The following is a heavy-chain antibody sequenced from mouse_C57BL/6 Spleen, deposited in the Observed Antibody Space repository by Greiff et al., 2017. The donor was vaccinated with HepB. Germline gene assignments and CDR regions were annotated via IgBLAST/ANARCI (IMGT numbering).Heavy chain of an antibody. CDR1: GYAFSSYW. CDR2: IYPGDGDT. V-gene: IGHV1-80*01. D-gene: IGHD2-3*01. Sequence: VQLKESGAELVKPGASVKISCKASGYAFSSYWMNWVKQRPGKGLEWIGQIYPGDGDTNYNGKFKGKATLTADKSSSTAYMQLSSLTSEDSAVYFCARSDGSWYFDVWGTGTTVTVSS. J-gene: IGHJ1*03. CDR3: ARSDGSWYFDV.